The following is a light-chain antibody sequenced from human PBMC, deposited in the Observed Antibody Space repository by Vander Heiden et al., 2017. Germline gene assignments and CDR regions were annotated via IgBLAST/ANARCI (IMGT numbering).Light chain of an antibody. CDR2: DAS. Sequence: IVLTQSPATLSMSPGQGATLSCRASQSISNSFLAWYQQKPGQAPRLLIYDASTRATGIPNRFSGSGSGTDFTLTISSLQSEDFAVYYCLQYNNWPRTFGQGTKVEIK. V-gene: IGKV3D-15*01. CDR3: LQYNNWPRT. J-gene: IGKJ1*01. CDR1: QSISNSF.